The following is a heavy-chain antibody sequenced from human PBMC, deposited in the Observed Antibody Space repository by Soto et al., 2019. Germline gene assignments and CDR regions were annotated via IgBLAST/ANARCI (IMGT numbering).Heavy chain of an antibody. CDR3: ARVLYDSSGSFDY. CDR1: GGSISSGDYY. CDR2: IYYSGST. Sequence: ASETLSLTCTVSGGSISSGDYYWSWIRQPPGKGLEWIGYIYYSGSTYYNPSLKSRVTISVDTSKNQFSLKLSSVTAADTAVYYCARVLYDSSGSFDYWGQGTLVTVSS. V-gene: IGHV4-30-4*01. J-gene: IGHJ4*02. D-gene: IGHD3-22*01.